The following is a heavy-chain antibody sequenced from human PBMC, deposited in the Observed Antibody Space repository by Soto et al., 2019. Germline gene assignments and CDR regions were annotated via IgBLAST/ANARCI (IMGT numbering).Heavy chain of an antibody. V-gene: IGHV1-3*01. CDR2: INAGNGNT. CDR1: GYTFTSYA. Sequence: GASVKVSCKASGYTFTSYAMHWVRQAPGQRLEWMGWINAGNGNTKYSQKFQGRVTITRDTSASTAYMELSSLRSEDTAVYYCARAPXDCSSTSCRYYYYYGMDVWGQGTTVTVS. CDR3: ARAPXDCSSTSCRYYYYYGMDV. D-gene: IGHD2-2*01. J-gene: IGHJ6*02.